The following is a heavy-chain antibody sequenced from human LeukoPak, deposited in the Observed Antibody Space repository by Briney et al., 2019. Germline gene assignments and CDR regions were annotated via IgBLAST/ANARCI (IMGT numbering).Heavy chain of an antibody. Sequence: GASLKISCKVFGYSFANYGIGWVRQMPGKGLEWMELIYPADSDTRYSPSFQGQVTISADKSISTAYLQWSSLKASDTAMYFCARHEVGATDFWGQGTLVTVSS. D-gene: IGHD1-26*01. V-gene: IGHV5-51*01. CDR3: ARHEVGATDF. CDR2: IYPADSDT. J-gene: IGHJ4*02. CDR1: GYSFANYG.